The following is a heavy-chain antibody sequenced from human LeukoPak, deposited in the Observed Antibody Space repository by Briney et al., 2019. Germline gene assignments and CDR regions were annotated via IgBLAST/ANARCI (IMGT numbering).Heavy chain of an antibody. V-gene: IGHV3-23*01. CDR2: INGSGGST. D-gene: IGHD3-22*01. CDR1: GFTFGNSW. J-gene: IGHJ1*01. CDR3: AKGITMIVVVTEYFQH. Sequence: GGSLRLSCAASGFTFGNSWVHWVRQAPGKGLVWVSGINGSGGSTYYADSVTGRFTISRDNSKNTLYLQMDSLRAEDTAVYYCAKGITMIVVVTEYFQHWGQGTLVTVSS.